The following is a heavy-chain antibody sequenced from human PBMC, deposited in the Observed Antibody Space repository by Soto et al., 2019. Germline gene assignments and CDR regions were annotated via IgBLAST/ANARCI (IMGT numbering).Heavy chain of an antibody. CDR2: INPNSGGT. J-gene: IGHJ4*02. CDR3: VKGEYYYDGSAYYPFDY. V-gene: IGHV1-2*04. D-gene: IGHD3-22*01. Sequence: GASVKVSCKASGHTFTGYYMHWVRQAPGQGLEWMGWINPNSGGTNYAQTFQGWVTMTRDTSISTAYMELSSLRHEDTAVYYCVKGEYYYDGSAYYPFDYWGQGRMVTVSS. CDR1: GHTFTGYY.